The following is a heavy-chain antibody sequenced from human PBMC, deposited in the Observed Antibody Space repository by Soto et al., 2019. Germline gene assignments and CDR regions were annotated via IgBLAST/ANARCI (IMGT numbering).Heavy chain of an antibody. J-gene: IGHJ4*02. CDR3: ARDRGGALDS. Sequence: EVLLLESGGGLVQPGVSLRLSCAASGFTFNTVAMTWVRQAPGKGLEWVSALSGSGSLSYYADSVKGRFTISRDNSKNTLYLQMNNLRVDETAVYFCARDRGGALDSWGQGTLVTVSS. D-gene: IGHD2-15*01. CDR1: GFTFNTVA. V-gene: IGHV3-23*01. CDR2: LSGSGSLS.